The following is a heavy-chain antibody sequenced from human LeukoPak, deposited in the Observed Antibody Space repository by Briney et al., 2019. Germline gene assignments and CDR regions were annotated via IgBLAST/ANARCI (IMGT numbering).Heavy chain of an antibody. Sequence: GGSLRLSCAASGFTFSTYWMTWVRQAPGSGLEWVASIRQDGSEKYYMDSVKGRFTISRDNAKNSLSLQMNSLRAEDTAVYYCARNGGNLLFDYWGQGSLVTVSS. D-gene: IGHD4-23*01. CDR3: ARNGGNLLFDY. CDR1: GFTFSTYW. CDR2: IRQDGSEK. J-gene: IGHJ4*02. V-gene: IGHV3-7*04.